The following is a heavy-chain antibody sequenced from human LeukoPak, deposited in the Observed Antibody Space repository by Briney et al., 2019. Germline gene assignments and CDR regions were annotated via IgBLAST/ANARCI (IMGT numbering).Heavy chain of an antibody. CDR1: GGSISSSSYY. J-gene: IGHJ5*02. CDR3: ARVIAAAGTGFDP. V-gene: IGHV4-39*01. D-gene: IGHD6-13*01. CDR2: IYYSGST. Sequence: SETLSLTCTVSGGSISSSSYYWGWIRQPPGKGLEWIGSIYYSGSTYYNPPLKSRVTISVDTSKNQFSLKLSSVTAADTAVYYCARVIAAAGTGFDPWGQGTLVTVSS.